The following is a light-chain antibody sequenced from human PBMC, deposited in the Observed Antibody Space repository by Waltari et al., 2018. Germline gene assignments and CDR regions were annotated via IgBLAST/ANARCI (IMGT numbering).Light chain of an antibody. J-gene: IGKJ1*01. Sequence: DIQMTQSPSSLSASVGDRVTITCRASQGISDSLAWYQQKPGKVPKLLIYAASTLQSGVPSRFSGIGSGADFTLTISSLQPEDVATYYCLKYYTAPWTFGQGTKVEIK. CDR3: LKYYTAPWT. V-gene: IGKV1-27*01. CDR2: AAS. CDR1: QGISDS.